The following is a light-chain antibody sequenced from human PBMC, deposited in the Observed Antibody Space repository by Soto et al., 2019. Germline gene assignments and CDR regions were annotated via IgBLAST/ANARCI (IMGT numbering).Light chain of an antibody. V-gene: IGKV2-24*01. CDR2: KVS. J-gene: IGKJ1*01. CDR1: QSLVHRDRNTY. Sequence: EIVMTQTPLSAPVTLGQSASISCRSSQSLVHRDRNTYLSWFHQRPGHPPRLLIYKVSNRFSGVPDRVSGSGSGTYFTLRIGRVEADDVGVYYCVQLTHFPWTFGQGTKM. CDR3: VQLTHFPWT.